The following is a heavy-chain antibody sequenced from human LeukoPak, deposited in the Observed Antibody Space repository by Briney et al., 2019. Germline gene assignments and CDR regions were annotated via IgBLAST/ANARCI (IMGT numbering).Heavy chain of an antibody. V-gene: IGHV3-7*01. CDR2: IKEDGSEK. D-gene: IGHD3-22*01. CDR1: GFTFSTYW. Sequence: QPGGSLRLSCAASGFTFSTYWMGWVRQAPGKGLEWVANIKEDGSEKYYGDSVKGRFTISRDNAKNSLYLQMNSLRAEDTAVYYCARDSSGYQWGQGTLVTVSS. CDR3: ARDSSGYQ. J-gene: IGHJ4*02.